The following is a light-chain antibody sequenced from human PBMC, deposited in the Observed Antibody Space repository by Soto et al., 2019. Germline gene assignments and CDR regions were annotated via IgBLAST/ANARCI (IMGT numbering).Light chain of an antibody. CDR1: NSDVGGYNY. CDR2: DVS. J-gene: IGLJ1*01. Sequence: ALTQPASVSGSPGQSITISCSGTNSDVGGYNYVSWYQQHPGKAPKLMIYDVSYRPSGISNRFSGSKSDNTASLTISGLQAEDEADYYCSSYTTSSLYVFGTGTKVTVL. CDR3: SSYTTSSLYV. V-gene: IGLV2-14*01.